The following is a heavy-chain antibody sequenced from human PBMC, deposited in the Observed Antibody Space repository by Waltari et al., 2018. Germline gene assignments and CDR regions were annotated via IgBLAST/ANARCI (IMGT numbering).Heavy chain of an antibody. CDR1: GFIFSNSW. V-gene: IGHV3-74*01. J-gene: IGHJ4*02. Sequence: EVQLVESGGGLVQPGGSLRLSCAASGFIFSNSWMHWDRQAPGKGLVSVSHINTDGTITGYADSVKGRFTISRDNAKNTLFLQMDSLTAEDTAVYYCVLYSSSFLGDCWGQGTLVTVSS. CDR2: INTDGTIT. CDR3: VLYSSSFLGDC. D-gene: IGHD6-13*01.